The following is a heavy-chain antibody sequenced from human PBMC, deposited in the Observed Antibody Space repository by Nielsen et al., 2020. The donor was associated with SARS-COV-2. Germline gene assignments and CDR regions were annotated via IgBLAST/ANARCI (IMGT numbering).Heavy chain of an antibody. D-gene: IGHD6-13*01. CDR1: GFTFSSYA. CDR3: AKGSQFSSSWYDY. CDR2: ISGRGGST. J-gene: IGHJ4*02. V-gene: IGHV3-23*01. Sequence: GESLKISCAASGFTFSSYAMSWVRQAPGKGLEWVSAISGRGGSTYYADSVKGRFTISRDNSKNTLYLQMNSLRAEDTAAYYCAKGSQFSSSWYDYWGQGTLVTVSS.